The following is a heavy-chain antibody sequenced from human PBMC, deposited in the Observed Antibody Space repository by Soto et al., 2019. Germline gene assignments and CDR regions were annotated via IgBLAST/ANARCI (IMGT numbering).Heavy chain of an antibody. V-gene: IGHV3-23*01. J-gene: IGHJ6*02. CDR1: EFTFNTYW. CDR3: AKDTYGMDV. Sequence: GGSLRLSCLASEFTFNTYWMNWVRQAPGKGLEWVSAISGSGAGTYYADSVKGRFTISRDISKNTLYLQMNSLRAEDTAVYYCAKDTYGMDVWGQGTTVTVSS. CDR2: ISGSGAGT.